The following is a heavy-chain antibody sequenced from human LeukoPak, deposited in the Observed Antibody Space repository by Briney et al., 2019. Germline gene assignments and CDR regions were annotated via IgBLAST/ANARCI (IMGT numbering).Heavy chain of an antibody. CDR3: ARGSSGRDYGGNSGWFDP. J-gene: IGHJ5*02. CDR2: IRYDGSNK. D-gene: IGHD4-23*01. CDR1: GFTFSSYG. V-gene: IGHV3-30*02. Sequence: HPGGSLRLSCAASGFTFSSYGMHWVRQVSGKGLEWVAFIRYDGSNKEYADSVKGRFTISRDNSKNTVYLQMNSLRAEDTAVYYCARGSSGRDYGGNSGWFDPWGQGTLVTVSS.